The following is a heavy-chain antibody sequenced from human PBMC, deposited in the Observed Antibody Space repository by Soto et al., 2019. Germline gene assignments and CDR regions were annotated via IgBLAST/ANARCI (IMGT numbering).Heavy chain of an antibody. V-gene: IGHV3-30-3*01. CDR1: GFTFSSYA. CDR2: ISYDGSNK. J-gene: IGHJ4*02. D-gene: IGHD6-19*01. CDR3: ARDVHDTEVDSYSSGWAIDY. Sequence: QVQLVESGGGVVQPGRSLRLSCAASGFTFSSYAMHWVRQAPGKGLEWVAVISYDGSNKYYADSVKGRFTISRDNSKNTLYLQMNSLRAEDTAVYYCARDVHDTEVDSYSSGWAIDYWGQGTLVTVSS.